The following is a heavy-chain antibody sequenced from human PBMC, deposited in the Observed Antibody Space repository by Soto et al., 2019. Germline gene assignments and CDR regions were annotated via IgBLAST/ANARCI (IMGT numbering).Heavy chain of an antibody. J-gene: IGHJ4*02. CDR2: ISSSSGYT. CDR3: AKEYGRLDY. Sequence: GGSVRLSXAASGFTLSDYYMSWIRQAPGKGLEWVSYISSSSGYTNYADSVKGRFTISRGNAKNSLYLQMNSLRAEDTAVYYCAKEYGRLDYWGQGTLVTVSS. D-gene: IGHD4-17*01. V-gene: IGHV3-11*06. CDR1: GFTLSDYY.